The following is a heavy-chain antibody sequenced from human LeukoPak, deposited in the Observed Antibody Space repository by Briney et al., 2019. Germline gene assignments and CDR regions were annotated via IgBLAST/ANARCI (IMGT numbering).Heavy chain of an antibody. J-gene: IGHJ4*02. CDR3: AKRGVVIRVILVGFHKEAYYFDS. CDR2: TSDSGGST. Sequence: PGRSLRLSCAVSGITLTNYGMTWVRQAPGKGLGWVAGTSDSGGSTNYADSVKGRSTISRDHAKNTLYLQMNSLRAEDTAVYFCAKRGVVIRVILVGFHKEAYYFDSWGQGVLVTVSS. V-gene: IGHV3-23*01. CDR1: GITLTNYG. D-gene: IGHD3-22*01.